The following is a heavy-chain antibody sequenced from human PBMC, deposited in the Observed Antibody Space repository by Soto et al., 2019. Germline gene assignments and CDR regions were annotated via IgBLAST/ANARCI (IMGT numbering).Heavy chain of an antibody. CDR2: VNPSGGHT. J-gene: IGHJ4*02. CDR3: ARGGHVVVVTAALDY. V-gene: IGHV1-46*01. D-gene: IGHD2-21*02. CDR1: GDTFTDYY. Sequence: QVQLVQSGAEVKKPGASVKVSCKASGDTFTDYYIHWVRQAPGQGLEWMGTVNPSGGHTTYAQHFLGRMTMTRDTSTSTLYLELASLTSEDTAIYFCARGGHVVVVTAALDYWGQGTLVTVSS.